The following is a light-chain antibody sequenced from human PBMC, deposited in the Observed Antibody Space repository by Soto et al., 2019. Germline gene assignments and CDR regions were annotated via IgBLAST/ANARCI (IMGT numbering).Light chain of an antibody. J-gene: IGKJ4*01. CDR1: QSLVHSDGNTY. V-gene: IGKV2-24*01. CDR2: EVS. Sequence: DIVLTQTPLSSPVTLGQPASISCRSSQSLVHSDGNTYLNWLQQRPGQPPRLLIYEVSNRFSGVPDRFSGSGAGTDFTLEISRVEAEDVGVYYCMQTTQFPLTLGGGTKVEIK. CDR3: MQTTQFPLT.